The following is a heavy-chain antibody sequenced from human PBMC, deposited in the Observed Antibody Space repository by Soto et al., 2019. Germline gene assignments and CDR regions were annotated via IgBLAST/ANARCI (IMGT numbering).Heavy chain of an antibody. J-gene: IGHJ6*02. CDR3: AKNYGSEMGGYYYYGMDV. Sequence: EVQLLESGGGLVQPGGSLRLSCAASGFTFSSYAMSWVRQAPGKGLEWVSAISGSGGSTYYADSVKGRFTISRDNSKNTLYLQMNSLRAEDTAVYYCAKNYGSEMGGYYYYGMDVWCQGTTVTVSS. CDR1: GFTFSSYA. V-gene: IGHV3-23*01. D-gene: IGHD3-10*01. CDR2: ISGSGGST.